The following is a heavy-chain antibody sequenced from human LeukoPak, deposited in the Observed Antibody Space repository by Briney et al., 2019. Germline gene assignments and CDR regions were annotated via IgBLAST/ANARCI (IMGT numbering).Heavy chain of an antibody. D-gene: IGHD3-22*01. Sequence: ASVKVSCKASGYTFTSYGISWVRQAPGQGLEWMGWISAYNGNTNYAQKLQGRVTMTTDTSTSTAYTELRSLRSDDTAVYYCAREAPYYYDSSGYYYKDNYYYYMDVWGKGTTVTVSS. CDR2: ISAYNGNT. V-gene: IGHV1-18*01. CDR3: AREAPYYYDSSGYYYKDNYYYYMDV. CDR1: GYTFTSYG. J-gene: IGHJ6*03.